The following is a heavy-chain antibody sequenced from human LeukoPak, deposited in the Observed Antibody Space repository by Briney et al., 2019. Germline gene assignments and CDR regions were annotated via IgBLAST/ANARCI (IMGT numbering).Heavy chain of an antibody. Sequence: ASVKVSCKASGYTFTTYYIHWVRQAPGQGLEWMDLINPTGGSTTYAQKFQGRVTMTRDTSTSTVYMELSSLRSEDTAVYYCARLWSDSSGYYLDYWGQGTLVTVSS. CDR3: ARLWSDSSGYYLDY. CDR2: INPTGGST. CDR1: GYTFTTYY. D-gene: IGHD3-22*01. V-gene: IGHV1-46*01. J-gene: IGHJ4*02.